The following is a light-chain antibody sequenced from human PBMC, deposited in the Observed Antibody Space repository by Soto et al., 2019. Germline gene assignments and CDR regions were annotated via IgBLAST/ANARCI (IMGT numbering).Light chain of an antibody. CDR1: QIVGII. V-gene: IGKV3-15*01. Sequence: EIVMTQSPATLSMSRGDRATVSCRTSQIVGIILAWHQQRPGQVPRLIVYDASTRASGVPARFRGSGSGTEFTLTISGLQSDEFAVDYCQQFNHWAYTFGQGTKLVIK. CDR2: DAS. CDR3: QQFNHWAYT. J-gene: IGKJ2*01.